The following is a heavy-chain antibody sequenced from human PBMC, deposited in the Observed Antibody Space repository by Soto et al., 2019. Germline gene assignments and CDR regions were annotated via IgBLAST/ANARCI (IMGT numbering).Heavy chain of an antibody. Sequence: QVHLVESGGGVVQPGGSLRLSCAGSGFTFSDYGMHWVRQAPGKGLEWVAVLWYDGSGEYYTDSVRGRFTISRVNSKNTLYLHMNNLRDEDTGVYYCARDSVRFLEHFSKDYFDYWGQGTRVTVSS. V-gene: IGHV3-33*08. CDR1: GFTFSDYG. J-gene: IGHJ4*02. CDR2: LWYDGSGE. D-gene: IGHD3-3*01. CDR3: ARDSVRFLEHFSKDYFDY.